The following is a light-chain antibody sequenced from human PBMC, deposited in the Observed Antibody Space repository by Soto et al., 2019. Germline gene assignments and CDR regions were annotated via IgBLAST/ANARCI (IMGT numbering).Light chain of an antibody. CDR1: SSDVGGYNY. CDR2: DVS. CDR3: SSYTSSSTRGVV. Sequence: QSALTQPASVSGSPGQSITISCTGTSSDVGGYNYVSWYQQHPGKAPKLMIYDVSNRPSGVSNRFSGSESGNTASLTISGLQAEDEADYYCSSYTSSSTRGVVFGGGTKLTVL. V-gene: IGLV2-14*01. J-gene: IGLJ2*01.